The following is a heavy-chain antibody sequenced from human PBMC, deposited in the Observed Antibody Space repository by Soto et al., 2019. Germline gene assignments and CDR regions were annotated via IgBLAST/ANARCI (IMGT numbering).Heavy chain of an antibody. CDR1: GFTFSDYY. D-gene: IGHD2-2*02. Sequence: PGGSLRLSCAASGFTFSDYYMSWIRQAPGKGLEWVSYISSSGSTIYYADSVKGRFTISRDNAKNSLYLQMNSLRAEDTAVYYCARELGYCSSTSCYTSWFDPWGQGTLATVSS. V-gene: IGHV3-11*01. CDR3: ARELGYCSSTSCYTSWFDP. J-gene: IGHJ5*02. CDR2: ISSSGSTI.